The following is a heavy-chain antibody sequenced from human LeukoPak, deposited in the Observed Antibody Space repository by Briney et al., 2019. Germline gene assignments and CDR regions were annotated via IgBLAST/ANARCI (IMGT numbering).Heavy chain of an antibody. V-gene: IGHV3-21*01. D-gene: IGHD3-16*02. CDR1: GFTFSSYS. CDR2: ISSSSGYI. Sequence: GGSLRLSCAAPGFTFSSYSMNWVRQAPGKGLEWVSSISSSSGYIYYADSVKGRFTISRDNAKNSLYLQMNSLRAEDTAVYYCARGEENYDYVWGSYRYTSLLDYWGQGTLVTVSP. J-gene: IGHJ4*02. CDR3: ARGEENYDYVWGSYRYTSLLDY.